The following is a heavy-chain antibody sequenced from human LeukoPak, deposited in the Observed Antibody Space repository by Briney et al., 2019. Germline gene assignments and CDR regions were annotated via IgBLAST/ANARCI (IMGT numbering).Heavy chain of an antibody. Sequence: GGSLRLSCAASGFTFSIYAMTWVRQAPGKGLEWVSAISGSGTSTYYADSVKGRCTFSRDNSKNTLYLQMNSLRAEDTAVYYCAKGSRDGNSYDYWGQGTLVSVSS. V-gene: IGHV3-23*01. CDR2: ISGSGTST. D-gene: IGHD5-24*01. CDR1: GFTFSIYA. CDR3: AKGSRDGNSYDY. J-gene: IGHJ4*02.